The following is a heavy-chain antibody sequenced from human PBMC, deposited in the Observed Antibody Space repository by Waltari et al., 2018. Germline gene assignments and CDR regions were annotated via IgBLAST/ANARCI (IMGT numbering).Heavy chain of an antibody. V-gene: IGHV3-7*01. CDR1: GFTFNIYW. D-gene: IGHD4-17*01. CDR2: IKQDGSEK. Sequence: EVQLVESGGGLVQPGGSLRLSCAASGFTFNIYWRSWVRKAPGKGLEWVANIKQDGSEKYYVDSVKGRFTISRDNAKNSLYLQMNSLRAEDTAVYYCASHDYGDYSSFDYWGQGTLLTVSS. CDR3: ASHDYGDYSSFDY. J-gene: IGHJ4*02.